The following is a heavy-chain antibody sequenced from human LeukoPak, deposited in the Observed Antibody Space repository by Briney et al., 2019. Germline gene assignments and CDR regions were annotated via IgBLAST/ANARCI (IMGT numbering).Heavy chain of an antibody. J-gene: IGHJ6*02. CDR2: IYYSGST. CDR3: ARERQSDYYYYGMDV. D-gene: IGHD1-1*01. CDR1: GGSISSSSYY. V-gene: IGHV4-39*07. Sequence: SSETLSLTCTVSGGSISSSSYYWGWIRQPPGKGLEWIGSIYYSGSTYYNPSLKSRVTISVDTSKNQFSLKLSSVTPADTAVYYCARERQSDYYYYGMDVWGQGTTVTVSS.